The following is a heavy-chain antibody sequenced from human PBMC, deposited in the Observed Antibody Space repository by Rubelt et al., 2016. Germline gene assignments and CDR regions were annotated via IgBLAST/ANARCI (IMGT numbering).Heavy chain of an antibody. J-gene: IGHJ6*02. V-gene: IGHV5-10-1*03. CDR2: IDPSDSYT. Sequence: EVQLVQSGAEVKKPGESLRISCKGSGYRFSNFWISWVRQMPGKGLEWMGRIDPSDSYTNFSASFQGHVTFSADKSSSTAYLQWSSLKASDTAMYYCARDMDGLDVWGQGTTVTVSS. CDR1: GYRFSNFW. D-gene: IGHD2-15*01. CDR3: ARDMDGLDV.